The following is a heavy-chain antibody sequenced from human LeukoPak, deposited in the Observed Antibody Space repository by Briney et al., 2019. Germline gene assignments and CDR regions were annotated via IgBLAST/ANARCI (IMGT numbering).Heavy chain of an antibody. J-gene: IGHJ4*02. CDR3: AKGTTILPGVFDY. CDR1: GFTFSSYG. D-gene: IGHD2-15*01. V-gene: IGHV3-23*01. Sequence: GGSLRLSCAASGFTFSSYGMSWVRQAPGKGLEWVSSITGSGGSRYYADPVKGRFTISRDNSKNTLYLQMNSLRAEDTAVYYCAKGTTILPGVFDYWGQGTLVTVSS. CDR2: ITGSGGSR.